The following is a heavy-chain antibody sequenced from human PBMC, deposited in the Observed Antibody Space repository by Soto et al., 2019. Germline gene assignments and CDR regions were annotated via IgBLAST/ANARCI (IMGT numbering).Heavy chain of an antibody. CDR2: IIPIFGTA. CDR3: AKEDEQQLVHYGMDV. V-gene: IGHV1-69*01. Sequence: QVQLVQSGAEVKKPGSSVKVSCKASGGTFSSYAISWVRQAPGQGLEWRGGIIPIFGTANYAQKFQGRVTITADESTSTAYRELSSLRSDDTAVYYRAKEDEQQLVHYGMDVWGQGATVTVSS. D-gene: IGHD6-13*01. CDR1: GGTFSSYA. J-gene: IGHJ6*02.